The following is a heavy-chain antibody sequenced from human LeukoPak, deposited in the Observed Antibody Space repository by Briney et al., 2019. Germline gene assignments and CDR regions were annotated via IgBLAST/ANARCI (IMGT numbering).Heavy chain of an antibody. CDR3: ARATVAMDWFDP. CDR1: GASISSSNYY. V-gene: IGHV4-39*01. J-gene: IGHJ5*02. D-gene: IGHD4-17*01. CDR2: IYYSGST. Sequence: SETLSLTCTVSGASISSSNYYWGWIRQPPGKGLEWIGSIYYSGSTSYNPSLQSRVTISVDTAKNQFSLKLSSVTAADTAVYYCARATVAMDWFDPWGQGTLVTVSS.